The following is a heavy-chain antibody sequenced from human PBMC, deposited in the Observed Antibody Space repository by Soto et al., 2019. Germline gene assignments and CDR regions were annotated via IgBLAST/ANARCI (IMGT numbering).Heavy chain of an antibody. CDR2: ISGSGAAT. V-gene: IGHV3-23*01. D-gene: IGHD2-15*01. CDR1: GFAFTSTA. Sequence: PGGSLRLSCAASGFAFTSTAMSWVRQAPGKGLEWVASISGSGAATYIADSMKGRFAISRDNSKSTLFLQMNTLRVGDTAVYFCAKSSGCSGGFWSWGQGTRVTVSA. CDR3: AKSSGCSGGFWS. J-gene: IGHJ4*02.